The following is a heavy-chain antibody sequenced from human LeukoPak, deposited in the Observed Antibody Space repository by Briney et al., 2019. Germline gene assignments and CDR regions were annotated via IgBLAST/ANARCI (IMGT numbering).Heavy chain of an antibody. CDR1: GYTFTGYY. V-gene: IGHV1-2*02. CDR2: INPNSGGT. Sequence: GASVKVSCKASGYTFTGYYMNWVRQAPGQGLEWMGWINPNSGGTNYVQKFQGRVTMTRDTSISTAYMELSRLRSDDTAVYYCARDRTPGELLTRDYWGQGTLVTVSS. J-gene: IGHJ4*02. CDR3: ARDRTPGELLTRDY. D-gene: IGHD1-26*01.